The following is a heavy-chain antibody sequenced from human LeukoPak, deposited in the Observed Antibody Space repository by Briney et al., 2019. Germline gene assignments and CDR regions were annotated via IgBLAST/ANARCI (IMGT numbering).Heavy chain of an antibody. CDR3: ARGVGGSWSN. Sequence: SQTLSLTCTVSGGSISSGGYYWSWIRQPPGKGLEWIGYIYHSGSTYYNPSLKSRVTISVDTSKNQFSLKLSSVTAADTAVYYCARGVGGSWSNWGQGTLVTVSS. J-gene: IGHJ4*02. CDR1: GGSISSGGYY. CDR2: IYHSGST. D-gene: IGHD6-13*01. V-gene: IGHV4-30-2*01.